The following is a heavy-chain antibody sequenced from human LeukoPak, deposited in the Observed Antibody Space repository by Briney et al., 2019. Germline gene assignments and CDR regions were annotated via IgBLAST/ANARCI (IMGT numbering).Heavy chain of an antibody. CDR2: MSGDATNT. J-gene: IGHJ4*02. Sequence: GGSLRLSCAASGFTFSSFAMNWVRQAPGKGLEWVSTMSGDATNTYYADSVKGRFTISRDNSKTTLFLQMNSLRAEDTAVYYCAKRTSGSSWYSSDSWGQGTLVTVSS. CDR1: GFTFSSFA. V-gene: IGHV3-23*01. D-gene: IGHD6-13*01. CDR3: AKRTSGSSWYSSDS.